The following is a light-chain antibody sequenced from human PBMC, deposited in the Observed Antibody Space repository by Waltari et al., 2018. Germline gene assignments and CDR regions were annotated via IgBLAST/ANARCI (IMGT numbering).Light chain of an antibody. CDR3: QQYGSSPPT. V-gene: IGKV3-20*01. CDR2: GAS. CDR1: KSITNNY. J-gene: IGKJ1*01. Sequence: EIVLTQSPGTLSLSPRERATLSCRASKSITNNYLAWYQQKPGQAPRLLIYGASSRAPGIPDRFSGSGSGTDFTLTISRLEPEDFAVYVCQQYGSSPPTFGQGTKVEIK.